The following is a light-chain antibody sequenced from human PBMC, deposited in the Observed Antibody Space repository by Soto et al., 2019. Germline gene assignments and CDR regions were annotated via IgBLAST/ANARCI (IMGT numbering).Light chain of an antibody. J-gene: IGKJ5*01. V-gene: IGKV3-15*01. CDR2: DAS. CDR3: QQYNNLPPS. CDR1: EGFGRH. Sequence: GVTHSVATLSVYTRERAALSWRAGEGFGRHLAWYHQKPGQAPKLLIFDASTRATGVPARFSGSGSGTEFTLTVSCLQSEDIAGYCCQQYNNLPPSFCQRSLLEI.